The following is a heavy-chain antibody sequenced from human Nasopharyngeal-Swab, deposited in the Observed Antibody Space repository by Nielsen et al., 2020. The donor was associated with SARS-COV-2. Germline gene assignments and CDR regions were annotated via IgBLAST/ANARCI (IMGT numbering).Heavy chain of an antibody. J-gene: IGHJ4*02. V-gene: IGHV4-59*01. CDR1: GGSISNYY. CDR2: IYNSGRTT. Sequence: SETLSLTCTVSGGSISNYYWSWIRQPPGKRLEWIGYIYNSGRTTDYSPSLKSRVTISLDTSKNQFSLKLSSVTAADTAVYYCARGGDGGLAHFDYWGQGNLVTVSS. D-gene: IGHD2-21*01. CDR3: ARGGDGGLAHFDY.